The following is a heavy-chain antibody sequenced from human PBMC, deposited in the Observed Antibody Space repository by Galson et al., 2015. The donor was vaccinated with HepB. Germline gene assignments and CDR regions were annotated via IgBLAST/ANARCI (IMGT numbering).Heavy chain of an antibody. CDR3: ARRYSGYFDL. V-gene: IGHV3-23*01. Sequence: SLRLSCAASGFTFSTYTMSWVRQAPGKGLEWVSAIISAGNTYYIDSVKGRFTIFRDNSKNTLYLQVNSLRVEDTAVYFCARRYSGYFDLWGRGTLVTVSS. J-gene: IGHJ4*02. CDR2: IISAGNT. CDR1: GFTFSTYT. D-gene: IGHD1-26*01.